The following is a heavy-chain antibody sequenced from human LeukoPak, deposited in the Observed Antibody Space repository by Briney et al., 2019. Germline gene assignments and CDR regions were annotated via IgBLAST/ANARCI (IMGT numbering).Heavy chain of an antibody. CDR1: GYTFTSYD. Sequence: ASVKVSCKASGYTFTSYDINWVRQATGQGLEWMGWMSPNSGNTGYAQKFQGRVTMTEDTSTDTAYMELSSLRSEDTAVYYCATAPGYSSSWPPYADYWGQGTLVTVSS. J-gene: IGHJ4*02. D-gene: IGHD6-13*01. V-gene: IGHV1-8*01. CDR2: MSPNSGNT. CDR3: ATAPGYSSSWPPYADY.